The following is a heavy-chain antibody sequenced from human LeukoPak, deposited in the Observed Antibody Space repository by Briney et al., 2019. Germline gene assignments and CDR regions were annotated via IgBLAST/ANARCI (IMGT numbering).Heavy chain of an antibody. CDR2: ISSSSSTI. CDR3: ARVCDFWSGTYYYYMDV. Sequence: GGSLRLSCGASGFTFSKYWMTWVRQAPGKGLEWVSYISSSSSTIYYADSVKGRFTMSRDNAKNSLYVQMNSLRAEDTAVYYCARVCDFWSGTYYYYMDVWGKGTTVTVSS. J-gene: IGHJ6*03. CDR1: GFTFSKYW. D-gene: IGHD3-3*01. V-gene: IGHV3-48*01.